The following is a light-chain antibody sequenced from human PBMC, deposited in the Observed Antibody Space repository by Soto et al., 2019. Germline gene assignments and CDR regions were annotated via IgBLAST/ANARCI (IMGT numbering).Light chain of an antibody. CDR3: QQYNNWPLYT. Sequence: IVMTQSPATLSVSPGERVTLSCRTSQTVGRNLAWYQQKPGQAPRLLIFGASTRATGLPDRFSGSGSGTEFTLTISSLQSEDVAVYYCQQYNNWPLYTFGQGTKLQIK. V-gene: IGKV3-15*01. CDR2: GAS. CDR1: QTVGRN. J-gene: IGKJ2*01.